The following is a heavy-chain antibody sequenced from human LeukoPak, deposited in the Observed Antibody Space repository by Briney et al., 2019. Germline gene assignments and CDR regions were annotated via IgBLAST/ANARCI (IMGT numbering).Heavy chain of an antibody. V-gene: IGHV3-9*03. J-gene: IGHJ4*02. CDR3: ARESTSTYGARLYSFDC. CDR2: ITANNGKL. Sequence: GTSLRLSCAASGFTFDGYPMHWVRQAPGKGVEWVSGITANNGKLDYADSVKGRFVISRDNAKNSLFLRLNNVRAEDMALYYCARESTSTYGARLYSFDCWGQGTQVTVSS. CDR1: GFTFDGYP. D-gene: IGHD2-8*01.